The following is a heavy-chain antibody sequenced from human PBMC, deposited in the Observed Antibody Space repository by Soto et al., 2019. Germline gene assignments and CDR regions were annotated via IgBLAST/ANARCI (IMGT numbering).Heavy chain of an antibody. CDR3: ATNGAAAGHYYYYGMDV. CDR2: INPNSGGT. V-gene: IGHV1-2*02. D-gene: IGHD6-13*01. Sequence: GASVKVSCKASGYTFTGYYMHGVRQAPGQGLEWMGWINPNSGGTNYAQKFQGRVTMTRDTSISTAYMELSRLRSDDTAVYYCATNGAAAGHYYYYGMDVWGQGTTVTVSS. CDR1: GYTFTGYY. J-gene: IGHJ6*02.